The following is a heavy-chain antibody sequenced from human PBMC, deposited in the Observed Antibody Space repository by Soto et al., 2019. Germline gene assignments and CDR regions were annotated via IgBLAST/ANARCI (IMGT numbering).Heavy chain of an antibody. Sequence: QVQLVESGGGVVQPGRSLRLSCAASGFSFSSFGMHWVRQAPGKGLEWVAIIWYDGSLEYYADSVKGRFTISRDNSKNTLYLQMNSLRVEDTAVYYCAKPSYDFWSGYYHPFGYWGQGTLVTVSS. J-gene: IGHJ4*02. D-gene: IGHD3-3*01. CDR2: IWYDGSLE. CDR1: GFSFSSFG. V-gene: IGHV3-33*03. CDR3: AKPSYDFWSGYYHPFGY.